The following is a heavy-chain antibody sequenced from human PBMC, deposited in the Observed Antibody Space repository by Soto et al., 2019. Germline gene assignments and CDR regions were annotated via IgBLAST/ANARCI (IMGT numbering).Heavy chain of an antibody. Sequence: QVQLVESGGGLVKPGGSLRLSCAASGFTFSDYYMSWIRQAPGKGLEWVSYISSSSSYTNYADSVKGRFTISRDNAKNSLYLQMNSLRAEDTAVYYCATLTGAPRGWFDPWGQGTLVTVSS. V-gene: IGHV3-11*06. CDR1: GFTFSDYY. CDR3: ATLTGAPRGWFDP. D-gene: IGHD3-10*01. CDR2: ISSSSSYT. J-gene: IGHJ5*02.